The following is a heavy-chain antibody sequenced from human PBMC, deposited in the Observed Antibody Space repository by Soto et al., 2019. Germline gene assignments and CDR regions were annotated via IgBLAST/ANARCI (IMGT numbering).Heavy chain of an antibody. J-gene: IGHJ6*02. Sequence: ASVKVSCKASGYTFTSYAMHWVRQAPGQRLEWMGWINAGNGNTKYSQKFQGRVTITRDTSASTAYMELSSLRSEDTAVYYCARQYYGSGTNPKYYYYGMDVWGQGTTVTVSS. CDR2: INAGNGNT. CDR3: ARQYYGSGTNPKYYYYGMDV. D-gene: IGHD3-10*01. CDR1: GYTFTSYA. V-gene: IGHV1-3*01.